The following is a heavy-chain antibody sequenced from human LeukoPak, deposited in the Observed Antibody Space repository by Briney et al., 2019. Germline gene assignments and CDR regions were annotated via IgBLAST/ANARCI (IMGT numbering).Heavy chain of an antibody. D-gene: IGHD6-19*01. CDR1: GGSISSYY. CDR3: ARVGGSGWYLGSFDY. CDR2: IYYSGST. V-gene: IGHV4-59*01. Sequence: PSETLSLTCTVSGGSISSYYWSWLRQPPGKGLEWLGYIYYSGSTNYNPSLKSRVTISVDTSKNQFSLKLSSVTAADTAVYYCARVGGSGWYLGSFDYWGQGTLVTVSS. J-gene: IGHJ4*02.